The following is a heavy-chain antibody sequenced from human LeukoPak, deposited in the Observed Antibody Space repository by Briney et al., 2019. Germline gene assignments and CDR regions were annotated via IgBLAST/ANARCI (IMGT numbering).Heavy chain of an antibody. CDR2: VYPGDSDT. CDR1: GYSFSNSW. V-gene: IGHV5-51*01. D-gene: IGHD6-13*01. J-gene: IGHJ4*02. CDR3: ARQLGAAAGRVFFDF. Sequence: GESLKISCKGSGYSFSNSWIAWVRQMPGKGREWLGIVYPGDSDTRYIPSFQGQVTFSADKSISTAYLQWSSLKAADTAMYYCARQLGAAAGRVFFDFWGQGTLVSVSS.